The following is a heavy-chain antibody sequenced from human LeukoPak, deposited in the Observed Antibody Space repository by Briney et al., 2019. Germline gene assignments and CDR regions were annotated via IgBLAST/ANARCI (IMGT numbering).Heavy chain of an antibody. CDR3: ARDFVAVSGTGNY. CDR1: GFTLNDYG. Sequence: GGSLRLSCAASGFTLNDYGMSWVRQAPGKGLEWASGINWNGDTTSYADSVKGRFTISRDNARNFLYLQMNSLRAEDTALYYCARDFVAVSGTGNYWGQGTLVTVSS. CDR2: INWNGDTT. V-gene: IGHV3-20*04. D-gene: IGHD6-19*01. J-gene: IGHJ4*02.